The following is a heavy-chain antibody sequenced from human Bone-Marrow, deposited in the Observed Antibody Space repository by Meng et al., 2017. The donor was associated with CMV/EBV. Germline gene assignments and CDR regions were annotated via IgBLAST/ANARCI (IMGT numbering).Heavy chain of an antibody. CDR2: ISSTSTYI. CDR3: ASTTDPRNY. CDR1: GFTFSVYN. Sequence: GESLKISCAASGFTFSVYNMNWVRQAPGEGLEWVSSISSTSTYIYYADSVKGRFTISRDNAKSSLYLQMNSLRAEDTAVYYCASTTDPRNYWGQGTLVTVSS. J-gene: IGHJ4*02. V-gene: IGHV3-21*01. D-gene: IGHD1-14*01.